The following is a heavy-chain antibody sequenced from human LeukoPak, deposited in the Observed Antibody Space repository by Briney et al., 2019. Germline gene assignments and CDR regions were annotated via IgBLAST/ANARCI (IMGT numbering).Heavy chain of an antibody. J-gene: IGHJ6*03. CDR1: GFTFSSYA. CDR3: AKDRQAGYYYYYMDV. V-gene: IGHV3-23*01. Sequence: GGSLRPSCAASGFTFSSYAMSWVRQAPGKGLEWVSAISGSGGSTYYADSVKGRFTISRDNSKNTLYLQMNSLRAEDTAVYYCAKDRQAGYYYYYMDVWGKGTTVTVSS. CDR2: ISGSGGST.